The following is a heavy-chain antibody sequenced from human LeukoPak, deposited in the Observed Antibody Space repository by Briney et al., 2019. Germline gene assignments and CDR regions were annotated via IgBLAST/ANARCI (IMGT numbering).Heavy chain of an antibody. J-gene: IGHJ3*02. Sequence: ASVKVSCEPFGYTFTSYYIHWVRQAPGQGLEWVGIINPRGDYTTYAQNFQGRVTMTRDTSTSTIYMELSSLRSEDTAVYYCARSGYLVVTAYDAFDIWGQGTMVTVSS. CDR3: ARSGYLVVTAYDAFDI. V-gene: IGHV1-46*01. CDR1: GYTFTSYY. CDR2: INPRGDYT. D-gene: IGHD2-21*02.